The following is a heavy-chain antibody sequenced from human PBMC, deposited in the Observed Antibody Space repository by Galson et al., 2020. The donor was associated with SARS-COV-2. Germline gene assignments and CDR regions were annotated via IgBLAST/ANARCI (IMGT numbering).Heavy chain of an antibody. CDR3: ARDRSNTIHYRFGLGFDY. J-gene: IGHJ4*02. D-gene: IGHD3-16*01. CDR1: GGSISGSDYY. Sequence: SETLSLTCTVSGGSISGSDYYWGWIRQPPGKGLEWLGSVSESGNTYYNPSLKNRVTISVDTPMNRFSLNLNSVTAADTAMYYCARDRSNTIHYRFGLGFDYWGQGTLATVSS. V-gene: IGHV4-39*07. CDR2: VSESGNT.